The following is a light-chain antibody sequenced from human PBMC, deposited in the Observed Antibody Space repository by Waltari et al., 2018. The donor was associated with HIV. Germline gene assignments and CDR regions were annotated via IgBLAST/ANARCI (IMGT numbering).Light chain of an antibody. CDR2: FDL. Sequence: YELPQPPSVSVAPGPTALTTRGGTNIDRQSVQRYQQKPGQAPVLVIYFDLDRHSGIPGRFSGSVAGNTATLTISRVDAGDEADYYCQVWDRSSDQVIFGGGTKLTVL. J-gene: IGLJ2*01. CDR3: QVWDRSSDQVI. CDR1: NIDRQS. V-gene: IGLV3-21*04.